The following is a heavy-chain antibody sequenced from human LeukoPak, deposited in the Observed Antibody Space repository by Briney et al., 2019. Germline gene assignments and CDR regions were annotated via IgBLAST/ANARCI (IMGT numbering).Heavy chain of an antibody. V-gene: IGHV4-34*01. Sequence: SETLSLTCAVYGGSFSGYYWSWIRQPPGKGLGWIGEINHSGSTNYNPSLKSRVTISVDTSKNQFSLKLSSVTAADTAVYYCARVIDSYYFDYWGQGTLVTVSS. CDR3: ARVIDSYYFDY. D-gene: IGHD3-3*01. CDR2: INHSGST. CDR1: GGSFSGYY. J-gene: IGHJ4*02.